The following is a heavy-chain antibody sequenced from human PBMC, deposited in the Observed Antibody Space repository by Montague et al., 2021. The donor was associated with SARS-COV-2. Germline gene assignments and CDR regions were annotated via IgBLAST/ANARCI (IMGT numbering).Heavy chain of an antibody. J-gene: IGHJ5*02. V-gene: IGHV2-70*11. D-gene: IGHD3-9*01. Sequence: PALVKPTQTLTLTCTFSGFSLSTSGMCVSWIRQPPGKALEWLARIDWDDDKYYSTSLKTRLTISKDTSKNQVVLTMTNMDPVDTATYYCARDHYDILTGYYNWFDPWGREPWSPSPQ. CDR2: IDWDDDK. CDR3: ARDHYDILTGYYNWFDP. CDR1: GFSLSTSGMC.